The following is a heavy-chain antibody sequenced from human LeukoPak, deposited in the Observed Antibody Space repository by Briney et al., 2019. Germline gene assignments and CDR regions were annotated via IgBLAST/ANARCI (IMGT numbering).Heavy chain of an antibody. CDR2: IKSKTDGGTT. V-gene: IGHV3-15*01. J-gene: IGHJ4*02. Sequence: GGSLRLSCAASGFTFNNAWMSWVRQAPGKGLEWVGRIKSKTDGGTTDYAAPVKGRFTISRDDSKNTLYLQMNSLKTEDTAVYYCTTVIVIQLLRKSWVRDYWGQGTLVTVSS. CDR1: GFTFNNAW. CDR3: TTVIVIQLLRKSWVRDY. D-gene: IGHD2-2*01.